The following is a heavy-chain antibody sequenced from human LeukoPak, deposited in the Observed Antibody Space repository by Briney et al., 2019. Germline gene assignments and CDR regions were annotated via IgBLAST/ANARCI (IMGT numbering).Heavy chain of an antibody. J-gene: IGHJ4*02. CDR3: ATVQYSSGWYLGRNFDY. CDR1: GFIFSTYG. D-gene: IGHD6-19*01. Sequence: PGGSLRLSCAASGFIFSTYGMHWVRQAPGKGLEWVAVISYDGSNKYYADSVKGRFTISRDNSKNTLYLQMYSLRAEDTAVYYCATVQYSSGWYLGRNFDYWGQGTLVTVSS. CDR2: ISYDGSNK. V-gene: IGHV3-30*03.